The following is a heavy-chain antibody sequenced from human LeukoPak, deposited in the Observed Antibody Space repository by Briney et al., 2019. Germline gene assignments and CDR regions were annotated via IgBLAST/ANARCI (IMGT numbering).Heavy chain of an antibody. V-gene: IGHV3-30*03. CDR3: ARELRATVTNYYYYGMDV. D-gene: IGHD4-17*01. J-gene: IGHJ6*04. CDR1: GFTVSSNY. Sequence: GGSLRLSCAASGFTVSSNYMSWVRQAPGKGLGWVAVISYDGSNKYYADSVKGRFTISRDNSKNTLYLQMNSLRAEDTAVYYCARELRATVTNYYYYGMDVWGKGTTVTVSS. CDR2: ISYDGSNK.